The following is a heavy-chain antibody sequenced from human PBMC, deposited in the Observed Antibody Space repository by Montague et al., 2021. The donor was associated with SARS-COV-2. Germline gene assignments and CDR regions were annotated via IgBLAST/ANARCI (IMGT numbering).Heavy chain of an antibody. CDR3: ACRGAGWFGSNPERFDY. J-gene: IGHJ4*02. CDR2: IYYSGST. CDR1: GGSISSSSYY. V-gene: IGHV4-39*01. D-gene: IGHD3-10*01. Sequence: SETLSLTCTVSGGSISSSSYYWGWIHQPPGKGLEWIGSIYYSGSTYYNPSLKSRVTISVDTSKNQFSLKLSSVTAADTAVYYCACRGAGWFGSNPERFDYWGQGTLVTVSS.